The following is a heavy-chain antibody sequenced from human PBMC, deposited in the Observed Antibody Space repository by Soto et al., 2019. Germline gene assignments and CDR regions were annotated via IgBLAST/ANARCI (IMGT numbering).Heavy chain of an antibody. CDR3: ARSSAAPSYYGMDV. Sequence: PGGSLRLSCEASGFTFTSYAMHWVRQAPGKGLEWVAVISYDGINEYYADSVKGRFTISRDNSKNTLFLQMSSLRVEDTAVYYCARSSAAPSYYGMDVWGQGTTVTVSS. D-gene: IGHD6-25*01. V-gene: IGHV3-30*15. CDR1: GFTFTSYA. J-gene: IGHJ6*02. CDR2: ISYDGINE.